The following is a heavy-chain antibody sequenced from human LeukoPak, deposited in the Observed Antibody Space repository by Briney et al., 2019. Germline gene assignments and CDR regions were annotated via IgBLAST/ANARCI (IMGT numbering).Heavy chain of an antibody. CDR3: AKDIGSYYDY. CDR2: ISTSGTE. CDR1: GFIFSDYA. V-gene: IGHV3-23*01. J-gene: IGHJ4*02. Sequence: GGSLRLSCAASGFIFSDYAMNWVRQAPGKGLEWVSLISTSGTEHYADSVKGRFTISRDNSKNTLYLEMNSLRAEDTAVYYCAKDIGSYYDYWGQGILVTVSS. D-gene: IGHD3-10*01.